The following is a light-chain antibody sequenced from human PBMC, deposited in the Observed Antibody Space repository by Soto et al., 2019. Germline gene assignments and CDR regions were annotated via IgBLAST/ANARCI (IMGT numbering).Light chain of an antibody. V-gene: IGKV3-20*01. Sequence: ENVLTQSRGTLSLSPEERATLSCRASQSVRSTYLAWYQQKPGQTPRLLIYDISNRATGIPDRFSGSGSGTDFTLTISRLEPEDFAVYYCQQYSSYPLTFGGGTKVDIK. J-gene: IGKJ4*01. CDR3: QQYSSYPLT. CDR1: QSVRSTY. CDR2: DIS.